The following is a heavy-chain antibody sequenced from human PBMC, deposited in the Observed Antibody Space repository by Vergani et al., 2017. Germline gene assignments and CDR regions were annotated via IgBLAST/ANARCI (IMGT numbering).Heavy chain of an antibody. CDR1: GGSFSGYY. CDR3: ARGRASSEYYYYYMDV. CDR2: INHSGST. J-gene: IGHJ6*03. D-gene: IGHD6-6*01. Sequence: QVQLQQWGEGLLKPSETLSLTCAVYGGSFSGYYWSWIRQPPGKGLEWIGEINHSGSTNYNPSLKSRVTISVATSKNQFSLKLSSVTAADTAVYYCARGRASSEYYYYYMDVWGKGTTVTVSS. V-gene: IGHV4-34*01.